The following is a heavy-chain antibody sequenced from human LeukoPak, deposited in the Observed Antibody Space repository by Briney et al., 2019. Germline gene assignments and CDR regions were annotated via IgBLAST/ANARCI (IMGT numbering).Heavy chain of an antibody. CDR2: IKSDGTVT. V-gene: IGHV3-74*01. CDR3: AKDVVRYCSSTSCLEYY. CDR1: GFTFSSSW. J-gene: IGHJ4*02. D-gene: IGHD2-2*01. Sequence: GGSLRLSCAASGFTFSSSWMHWVRQAPGKGLVWVSRIKSDGTVTTDADFVKGRFTISRDNAKNTLYLQLNSLRAEDTAVYYCAKDVVRYCSSTSCLEYYWGQGTLVTVSS.